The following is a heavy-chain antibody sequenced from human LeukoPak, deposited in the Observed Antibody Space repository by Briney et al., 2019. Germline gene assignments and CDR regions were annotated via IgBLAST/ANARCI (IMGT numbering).Heavy chain of an antibody. J-gene: IGHJ5*02. Sequence: SETLSLTCTVSGGSISSSSYYWGWIRQPPGKGLEWIGSIYYSGSTYYNPSLKSRVTISVDTSKNQFSLKLSSVTAADTAVYYCARRIAAAGMGFDPWGQGTLVTVSS. D-gene: IGHD6-13*01. CDR2: IYYSGST. CDR1: GGSISSSSYY. V-gene: IGHV4-39*01. CDR3: ARRIAAAGMGFDP.